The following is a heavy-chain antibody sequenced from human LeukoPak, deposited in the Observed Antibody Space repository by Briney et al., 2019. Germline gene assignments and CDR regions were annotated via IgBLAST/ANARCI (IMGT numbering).Heavy chain of an antibody. CDR2: ISGSGGST. D-gene: IGHD3-9*01. CDR3: AKGPYYDILTGYDYFDY. V-gene: IGHV3-23*01. CDR1: GFTFSSYA. J-gene: IGHJ4*02. Sequence: PGGPLRLSCAASGFTFSSYAMSWVRQAPGKGLEWVSAISGSGGSTYYADSVKGRFTISRDNSKNTLYLQMNSLRAEDTAVYYCAKGPYYDILTGYDYFDYWGQGTLVTVSS.